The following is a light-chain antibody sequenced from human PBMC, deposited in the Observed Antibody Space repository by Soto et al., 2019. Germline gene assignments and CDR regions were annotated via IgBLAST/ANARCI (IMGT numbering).Light chain of an antibody. CDR2: GAS. Sequence: EVVLTQSPATLSLSPGDRAALSCKASQSVHNFLAWYQQRPGQAPRLLIYGASNRAAGIPARFSGSGSGTDFTLTISRLEPEDFAVYYCQQYGETPWTFGQGTKVDIK. J-gene: IGKJ1*01. CDR1: QSVHNF. CDR3: QQYGETPWT. V-gene: IGKV3-20*01.